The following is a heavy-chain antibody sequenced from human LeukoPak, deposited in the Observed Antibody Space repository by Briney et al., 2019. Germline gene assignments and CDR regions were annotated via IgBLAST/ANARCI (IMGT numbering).Heavy chain of an antibody. V-gene: IGHV2-5*02. D-gene: IGHD6-13*01. CDR2: IYWDDDK. Sequence: SGPTLVNPTQTLTLTCTFSGFSLSTSAVGVGWIRQPPGKALEWLALIYWDDDKRYSPSLRSRLTITKDTSKNQVVLTMTNMHPVDTATYYCAHRRYTSSDFDYWGQGTLVTVSS. J-gene: IGHJ4*02. CDR3: AHRRYTSSDFDY. CDR1: GFSLSTSAVG.